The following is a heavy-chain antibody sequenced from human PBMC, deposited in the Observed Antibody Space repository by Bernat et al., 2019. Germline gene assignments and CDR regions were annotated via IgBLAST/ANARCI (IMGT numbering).Heavy chain of an antibody. Sequence: QVQLVESGGGVVQPGRSLRLSCAASGFTFSSYAMHWVRQAPGKGLEWVAVISYDGSNKYYADSVKGRFTISRDNSKNTLYLQMNSLRAEDTAVYYCAGTDGDSSWSGRFDWGQGTLVTVSS. J-gene: IGHJ4*02. CDR2: ISYDGSNK. V-gene: IGHV3-30-3*01. CDR1: GFTFSSYA. D-gene: IGHD6-6*01. CDR3: AGTDGDSSWSGRFD.